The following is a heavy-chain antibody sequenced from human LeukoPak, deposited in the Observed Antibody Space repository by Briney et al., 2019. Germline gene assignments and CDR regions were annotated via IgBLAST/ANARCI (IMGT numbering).Heavy chain of an antibody. CDR1: GYRFTSYW. J-gene: IGHJ4*02. Sequence: GESLKISFKGSGYRFTSYWIGWVRQMPGKGLEWMGIIYPGDSDTRYSPSFQGQVTISADKSISTAYLQWSSLKASDTAMYYCARRREYYYGSGSYWYFDYWGQGTLVTVSS. CDR3: ARRREYYYGSGSYWYFDY. V-gene: IGHV5-51*01. D-gene: IGHD3-10*01. CDR2: IYPGDSDT.